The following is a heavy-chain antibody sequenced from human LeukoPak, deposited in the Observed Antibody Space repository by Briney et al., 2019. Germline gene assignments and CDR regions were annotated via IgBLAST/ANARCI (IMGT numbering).Heavy chain of an antibody. CDR3: ANSSWSLRDY. CDR1: GFTFSSYG. D-gene: IGHD6-13*01. V-gene: IGHV3-7*01. Sequence: PGGSLRLSCAGSGFTFSSYGMHWVRQAPGKGLEWVANIKQDGSEKYYVDSVKGRFIISRDNAKNSLYLQMNSLRVEDTAVYYCANSSWSLRDYWGQGTLVTVSS. CDR2: IKQDGSEK. J-gene: IGHJ4*02.